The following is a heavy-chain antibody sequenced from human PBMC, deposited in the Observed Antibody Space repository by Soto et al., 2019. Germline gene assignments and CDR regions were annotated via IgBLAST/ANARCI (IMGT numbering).Heavy chain of an antibody. V-gene: IGHV3-33*01. CDR2: IWYDASNK. Sequence: GGSLRLSCVASGFTFSSYGMHWVRQAPDKGLEWVAVIWYDASNKYYADSVKGRFTISRDNTKNTMYLQMNSLRAEDTAVYYCARDPIGPGIFDYWGQGPLVTVSS. CDR3: ARDPIGPGIFDY. CDR1: GFTFSSYG. D-gene: IGHD1-26*01. J-gene: IGHJ4*02.